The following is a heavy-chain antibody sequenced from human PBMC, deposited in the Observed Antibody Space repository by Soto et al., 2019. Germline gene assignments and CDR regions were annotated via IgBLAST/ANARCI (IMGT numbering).Heavy chain of an antibody. D-gene: IGHD5-18*01. CDR2: FDPEDGET. V-gene: IGHV1-24*01. CDR1: GYTLTELS. J-gene: IGHJ4*02. Sequence: ASVKVSCKVSGYTLTELSMDWVRQAPGKGLEWMGGFDPEDGETIYAQKFQGRVTMTEDTSTDTAYMELSSLRSEDTAVYYCATPERGYSYGYYYYFDYWGQGTLVTVSS. CDR3: ATPERGYSYGYYYYFDY.